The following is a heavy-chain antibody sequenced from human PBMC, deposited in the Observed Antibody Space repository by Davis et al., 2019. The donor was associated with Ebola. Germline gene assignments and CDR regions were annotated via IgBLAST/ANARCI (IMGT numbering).Heavy chain of an antibody. D-gene: IGHD1-26*01. CDR2: ISSSSSTI. CDR3: ASNEEGATHY. Sequence: GESLKISCAASGFTFSSYSMNWVRQAPGKGLEWVSYISSSSSTIYYADSVKGRFTISRDNAKNSLYLQMNSLRDEDTAVYYCASNEEGATHYWGQGTLVTVSS. J-gene: IGHJ4*02. CDR1: GFTFSSYS. V-gene: IGHV3-48*02.